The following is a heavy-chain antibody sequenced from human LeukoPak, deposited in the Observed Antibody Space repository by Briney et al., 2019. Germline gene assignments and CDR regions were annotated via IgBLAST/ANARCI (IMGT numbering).Heavy chain of an antibody. CDR1: GFTFSSNA. D-gene: IGHD2-21*02. CDR3: AKDDVVMTAIGDY. Sequence: PGGSLRLSCAASGFTFSSNAMSWVRQAPGKGLEWVSAISGSGGSTYYADSVKGRFTISRDNSKNTLYLQMNSLRAEDTAVYYCAKDDVVMTAIGDYWGQGTLVTVSS. J-gene: IGHJ4*02. V-gene: IGHV3-23*01. CDR2: ISGSGGST.